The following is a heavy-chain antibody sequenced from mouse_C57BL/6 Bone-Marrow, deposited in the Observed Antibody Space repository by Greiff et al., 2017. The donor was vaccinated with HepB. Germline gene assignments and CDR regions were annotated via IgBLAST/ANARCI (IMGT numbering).Heavy chain of an antibody. V-gene: IGHV5-4*01. CDR3: ARDRYDYDGDYAMDY. CDR2: ISDGGSSP. D-gene: IGHD2-4*01. CDR1: GFTFSSYA. J-gene: IGHJ4*01. Sequence: EVQGVESGGGLVKPGGSLKLSCAASGFTFSSYAMSWVRQPPEKRLEWVATISDGGSSPYYPDNVKGRFTISRDNAKNNLYLQMSHLKSEDTAMYYCARDRYDYDGDYAMDYWGQGTSVTVSS.